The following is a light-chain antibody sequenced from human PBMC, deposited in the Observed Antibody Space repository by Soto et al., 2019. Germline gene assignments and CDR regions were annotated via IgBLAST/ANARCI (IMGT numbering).Light chain of an antibody. Sequence: EIVVTQSPATLSVSPGEGVTLSCRTSHSVNSHVAWYQQKPGQAPRLLLYGASTRATGIPVRFSGSGFGTEFTLTISSLQSEDFAVYYCQQYKNWPLFGQGTRLEIK. V-gene: IGKV3-15*01. CDR1: HSVNSH. CDR2: GAS. J-gene: IGKJ5*01. CDR3: QQYKNWPL.